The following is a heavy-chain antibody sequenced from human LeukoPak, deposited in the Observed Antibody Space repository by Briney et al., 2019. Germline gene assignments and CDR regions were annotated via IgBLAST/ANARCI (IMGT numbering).Heavy chain of an antibody. CDR1: GGSISSYY. CDR3: ARDFQNDYDGDY. Sequence: PSETLSLTCTVSGGSISSYYWSWIRQPPGKGLEWIGYIYYSGSTNYSPSLKSRVTISVDTSKNQFSLKLSSVTAADTAVYYCARDFQNDYDGDYWGQGTLVTVSS. J-gene: IGHJ4*02. D-gene: IGHD4-23*01. V-gene: IGHV4-59*01. CDR2: IYYSGST.